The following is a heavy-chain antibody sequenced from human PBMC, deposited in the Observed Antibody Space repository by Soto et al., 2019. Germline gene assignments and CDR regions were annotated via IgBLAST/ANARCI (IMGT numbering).Heavy chain of an antibody. CDR2: ISWDGEK. CDR1: GFSLNTRGVG. V-gene: IGHV2-5*02. D-gene: IGHD3-9*01. J-gene: IGHJ4*02. CDR3: AHRRGDLLTGHYYFDY. Sequence: QITLKESGPTLVKPTQTLTLTCTFSGFSLNTRGVGVGWIRQPPGKALEWLALISWDGEKRYSPSLKSRLTITNDTSENQVVLTMTNMDPVDTATYCGAHRRGDLLTGHYYFDYWGQGTLVTVSS.